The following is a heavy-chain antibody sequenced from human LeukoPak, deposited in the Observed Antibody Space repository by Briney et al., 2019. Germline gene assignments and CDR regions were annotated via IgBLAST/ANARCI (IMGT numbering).Heavy chain of an antibody. D-gene: IGHD3-3*01. CDR2: IYSGGST. Sequence: GGSLRLSCAASGFTFSSYAMNWVRLAPGKGLEWVSVIYSGGSTYYADSVKGRFTISRDNSKNTLYLQMNSLRAEDTAVYYCARDSDDFRTHGMDVWGQGTTVTVSS. V-gene: IGHV3-53*01. CDR3: ARDSDDFRTHGMDV. CDR1: GFTFSSYA. J-gene: IGHJ6*02.